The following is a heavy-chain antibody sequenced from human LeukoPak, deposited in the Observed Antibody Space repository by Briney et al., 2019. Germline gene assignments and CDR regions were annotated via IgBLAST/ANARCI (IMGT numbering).Heavy chain of an antibody. V-gene: IGHV3-74*01. CDR1: GFTFSTYW. D-gene: IGHD3-10*01. CDR3: ARVTTMAIDY. Sequence: GGSLRLSCAASGFTFSTYWMHWVRQGPGKRLVWVSLINSDGSSTTYADSVKGRFTISRDNAKNTLYLQMNSLRAEDTAVYYCARVTTMAIDYWGQGTLVTVSS. CDR2: INSDGSST. J-gene: IGHJ4*02.